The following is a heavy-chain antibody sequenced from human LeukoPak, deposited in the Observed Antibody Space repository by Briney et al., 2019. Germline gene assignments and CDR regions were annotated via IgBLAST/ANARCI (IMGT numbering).Heavy chain of an antibody. Sequence: PSETLSLTCTVSGGSISSYYWSWIRQPPGKGLEWIGYIYYSGSTNYNPSLKSRVTISVDTSKNQFSLKLSSVTAADTAVYYCARRRDGYNYDFDYWGQGTLVTVFS. CDR1: GGSISSYY. CDR3: ARRRDGYNYDFDY. CDR2: IYYSGST. D-gene: IGHD5-24*01. V-gene: IGHV4-59*01. J-gene: IGHJ4*02.